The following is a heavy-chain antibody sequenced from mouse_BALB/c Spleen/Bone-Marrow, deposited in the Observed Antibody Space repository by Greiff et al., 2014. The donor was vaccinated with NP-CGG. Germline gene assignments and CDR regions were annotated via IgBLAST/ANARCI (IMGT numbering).Heavy chain of an antibody. CDR1: GYSITSDYA. D-gene: IGHD2-3*01. CDR2: ISYSGST. V-gene: IGHV3-2*02. J-gene: IGHJ2*01. Sequence: VQLKESGPGLVKPSQSLSLTCTVTGYSITSDYAWNWIRPFPGNKLEWMGYISYSGSTSYNPSLKSRISITRDTSKNQFFLQLNSVTTEDTATYYCARNGYYYYFDYWGQGTTLTVSS. CDR3: ARNGYYYYFDY.